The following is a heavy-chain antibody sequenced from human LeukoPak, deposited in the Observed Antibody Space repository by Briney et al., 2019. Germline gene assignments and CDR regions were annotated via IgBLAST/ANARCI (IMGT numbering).Heavy chain of an antibody. D-gene: IGHD3-22*01. Sequence: SETLSLTCAVYGGSFSGYYWSWIRQPPGKGLEWIGEINHSGSTNYNPSLKSRVTISVDTSKNQFSLKLSSVTAADTAVYYCARRQLDSSGYYHEWGQGTLVTVSS. CDR1: GGSFSGYY. V-gene: IGHV4-34*01. J-gene: IGHJ4*02. CDR3: ARRQLDSSGYYHE. CDR2: INHSGST.